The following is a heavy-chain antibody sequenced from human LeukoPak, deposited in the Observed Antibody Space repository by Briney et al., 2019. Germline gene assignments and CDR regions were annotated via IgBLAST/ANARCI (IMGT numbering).Heavy chain of an antibody. CDR1: GGSISSSSYY. Sequence: SETLSLTCTVSGGSISSSSYYWGWIRQPPGKGLEWIGSIYYSGSTYYNPSLKSRVTISVDTSKNQFSLKLSSVTAADTAVYYCARRRRWLQLAFDYWGQGTLVTVSS. CDR3: ARRRRWLQLAFDY. D-gene: IGHD5-24*01. J-gene: IGHJ4*02. CDR2: IYYSGST. V-gene: IGHV4-39*01.